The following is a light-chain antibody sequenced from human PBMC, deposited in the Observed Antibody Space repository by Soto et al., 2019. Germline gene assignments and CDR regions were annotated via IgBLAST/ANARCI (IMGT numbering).Light chain of an antibody. CDR1: QDIGNF. V-gene: IGKV1-27*01. Sequence: ILMTQSPSSLSAVVGDRVTITCRASQDIGNFLAWYQQKPGKVPKLLIYAASTLQSGVPSRFIGSGSGTDFTLTISGLQPEDVATYYCQKCKVAHFTFGGGTKVEIK. CDR2: AAS. CDR3: QKCKVAHFT. J-gene: IGKJ4*01.